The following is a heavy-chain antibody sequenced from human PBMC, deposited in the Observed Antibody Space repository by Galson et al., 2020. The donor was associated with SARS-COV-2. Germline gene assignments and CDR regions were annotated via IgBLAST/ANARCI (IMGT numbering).Heavy chain of an antibody. J-gene: IGHJ5*02. CDR3: AKDLVGAADWFDP. D-gene: IGHD6-13*01. V-gene: IGHV3-33*06. CDR2: IWYDGSNK. Sequence: GGSLRLSCAASGFTFSSYGMHWVRQAPGKGLERVAVIWYDGSNKYYADSVKGRFTISRDNSNNTLYLQMNSLRAEDTAVYYCAKDLVGAADWFDPWGQGTMVTVSS. CDR1: GFTFSSYG.